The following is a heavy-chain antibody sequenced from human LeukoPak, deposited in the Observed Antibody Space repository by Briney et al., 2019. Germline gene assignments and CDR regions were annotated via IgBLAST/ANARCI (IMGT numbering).Heavy chain of an antibody. D-gene: IGHD6-19*01. Sequence: PGRSLRLSCAASGFTFSSYAMHWVRQAPGKGLEWVAVISYDGSNKYYADPVKGRFTISRDNSKNTLYLQMNSLRAEDTAVYYCARGQPYIAVAGTFDYWGQGTLVTVSS. CDR2: ISYDGSNK. CDR1: GFTFSSYA. V-gene: IGHV3-30*04. J-gene: IGHJ4*02. CDR3: ARGQPYIAVAGTFDY.